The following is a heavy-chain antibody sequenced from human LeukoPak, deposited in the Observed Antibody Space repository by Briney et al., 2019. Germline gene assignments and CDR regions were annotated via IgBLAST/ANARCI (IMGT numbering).Heavy chain of an antibody. Sequence: PSETLSLTCTVSGGSLSSGSYYWSWIRQPAGKGPEWIGRIYTSGSTNYNPSLKSRVTMSVDTSKNQFSLKLSSVTAADTAVYYCGRGDTIFGGGAMDVWGKGTTVTVSS. J-gene: IGHJ6*03. V-gene: IGHV4-61*02. CDR3: GRGDTIFGGGAMDV. CDR2: IYTSGST. D-gene: IGHD3-3*01. CDR1: GGSLSSGSYY.